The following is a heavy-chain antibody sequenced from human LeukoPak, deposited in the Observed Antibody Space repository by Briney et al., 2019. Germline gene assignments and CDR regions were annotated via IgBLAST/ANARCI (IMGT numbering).Heavy chain of an antibody. CDR3: AKKGYVASYYFDY. V-gene: IGHV3-23*01. J-gene: IGHJ4*02. CDR2: ISGSGGST. CDR1: GFTFSSYA. D-gene: IGHD2-2*01. Sequence: GGSLRLSYAASGFTFSSYAMSWVRQAPGKGLEWVSAISGSGGSTYYADSVKGRFTISRDNSKNTLYLQMNSLRAEDTAVYYCAKKGYVASYYFDYWGQGTLVTVSS.